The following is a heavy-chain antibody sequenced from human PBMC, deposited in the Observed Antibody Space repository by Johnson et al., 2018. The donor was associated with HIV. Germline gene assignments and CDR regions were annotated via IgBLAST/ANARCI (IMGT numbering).Heavy chain of an antibody. D-gene: IGHD2-21*01. J-gene: IGHJ3*01. V-gene: IGHV3-53*01. Sequence: EVQLVESGGGVVQPGGSLRLSCAASGLTVSSNYMSWVRQAPGKGLEWVSVIYSGGSTYYADSVKGRFPISRDNYKSTLYLQMNSLRVEDTAVYYCARDPITPYERGPDAFDVWGQGTVVTVSS. CDR1: GLTVSSNY. CDR2: IYSGGST. CDR3: ARDPITPYERGPDAFDV.